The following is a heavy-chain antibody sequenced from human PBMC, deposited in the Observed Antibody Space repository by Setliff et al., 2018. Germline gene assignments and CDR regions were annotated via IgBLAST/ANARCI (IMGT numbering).Heavy chain of an antibody. J-gene: IGHJ4*02. D-gene: IGHD3-10*01. CDR2: IYYTGTA. CDR3: ARHEFVGGYYGSVTYRHFDY. V-gene: IGHV4-39*01. CDR1: GDSISSTSYQ. Sequence: PSETLSLTCTVSGDSISSTSYQWGWVRQPPGKGLEWIGSIYYTGTAYYNPSLKSRVTISVDTSKNQFSLQATSLAATDTALYFCARHEFVGGYYGSVTYRHFDYWGQGILVTVSS.